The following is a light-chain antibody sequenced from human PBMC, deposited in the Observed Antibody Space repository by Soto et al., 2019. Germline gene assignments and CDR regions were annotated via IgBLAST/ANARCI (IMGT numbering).Light chain of an antibody. V-gene: IGLV1-47*01. J-gene: IGLJ3*02. CDR2: EVS. CDR3: TSYTSSTTWV. Sequence: QSVLTQPPSASGTPGQRVTISCSGSSSNIGSNYVYWYQQLPGTAPKLMIYEVSNRPSGVSNRFSASKSGNTASLTISGLQAEDEADYYCTSYTSSTTWVFGGGTKLTVL. CDR1: SSNIGSNY.